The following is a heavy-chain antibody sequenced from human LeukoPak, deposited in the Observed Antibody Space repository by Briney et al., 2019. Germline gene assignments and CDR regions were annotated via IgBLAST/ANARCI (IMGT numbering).Heavy chain of an antibody. CDR1: GGSISSSSYY. D-gene: IGHD1-26*01. Sequence: SETLSLTCTVSGGSISSSSYYWGWLRQPPGTGLEWIGSIYYSGSTYYNPSLKSRVTISVDTSKNQFSLKLSSVTAADTAVYYCARGDGINWFDPWGQGTLVTVSS. CDR3: ARGDGINWFDP. V-gene: IGHV4-39*01. CDR2: IYYSGST. J-gene: IGHJ5*02.